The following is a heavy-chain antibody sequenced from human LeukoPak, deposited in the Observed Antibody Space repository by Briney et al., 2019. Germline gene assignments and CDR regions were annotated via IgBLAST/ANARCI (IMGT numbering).Heavy chain of an antibody. Sequence: SVKVSCKASGGTFSSYAISWVRQAPGQGLEWMGGIIPISGTANYAQKFQGRVTITTDESTSTAYMELSSLRSEDTAVYYCAREYYYDSSGPEVGAFDIWGQGTMVTVSS. CDR3: AREYYYDSSGPEVGAFDI. CDR2: IIPISGTA. D-gene: IGHD3-22*01. J-gene: IGHJ3*02. V-gene: IGHV1-69*05. CDR1: GGTFSSYA.